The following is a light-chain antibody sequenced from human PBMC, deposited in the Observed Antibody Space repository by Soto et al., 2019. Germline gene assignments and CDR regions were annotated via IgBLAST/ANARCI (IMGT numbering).Light chain of an antibody. CDR3: MQSLKPPLT. CDR1: QSLLESNGYNC. Sequence: EIVMTQSPLSLPVTPGEPASISCRSSQSLLESNGYNCLEWYLQKPGQSPQLLIYLGSNRASGVPDRFSGSGSGTDFTLKISRVEAEDVGGYSWMQSLKPPLTFGQGTKVESK. V-gene: IGKV2-28*01. J-gene: IGKJ1*01. CDR2: LGS.